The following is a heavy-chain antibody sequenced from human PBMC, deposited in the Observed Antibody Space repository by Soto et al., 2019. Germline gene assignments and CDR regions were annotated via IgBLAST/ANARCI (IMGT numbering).Heavy chain of an antibody. D-gene: IGHD6-19*01. Sequence: PGESLKISCKGSGYRFTTYWIAWVRQMPGKGLEWMGIIYPGDSETRYSPSFQGQVTISVDKSITTAHLQWSSLKASDTAMYYCATQQSYSSAWTGGVSWGQGTLVTVSS. CDR2: IYPGDSET. V-gene: IGHV5-51*01. J-gene: IGHJ5*02. CDR3: ATQQSYSSAWTGGVS. CDR1: GYRFTTYW.